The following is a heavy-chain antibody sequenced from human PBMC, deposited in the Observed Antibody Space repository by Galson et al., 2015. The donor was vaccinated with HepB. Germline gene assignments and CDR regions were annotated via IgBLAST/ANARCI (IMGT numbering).Heavy chain of an antibody. Sequence: SLRLSCAASGFTFSSYGMHWVRQAPGKGLEWVAFIRYDGSNKYYADSVKGRFTISRDNSKNTLYLQMNSLRAEDTAVYYCAKDLDWMTPVAGDFDYWGQGTLVTVSS. J-gene: IGHJ4*02. CDR1: GFTFSSYG. CDR3: AKDLDWMTPVAGDFDY. D-gene: IGHD6-19*01. CDR2: IRYDGSNK. V-gene: IGHV3-30*02.